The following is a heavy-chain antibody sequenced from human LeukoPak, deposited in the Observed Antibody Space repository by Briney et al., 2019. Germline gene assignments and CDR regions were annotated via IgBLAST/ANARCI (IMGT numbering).Heavy chain of an antibody. CDR1: GGSISSSSYY. J-gene: IGHJ3*02. CDR2: IYYSGST. D-gene: IGHD3-22*01. Sequence: SETLSLTCTVSGGSISSSSYYWGWIRQPPGKGLEWIGSIYYSGSTYYNPSRKSRVTISVDTSKNQFYLKLSSVTAADTAVYYCAGHRMYYYDSSGRGVADAFDIWGQGTMVTVSS. CDR3: AGHRMYYYDSSGRGVADAFDI. V-gene: IGHV4-39*01.